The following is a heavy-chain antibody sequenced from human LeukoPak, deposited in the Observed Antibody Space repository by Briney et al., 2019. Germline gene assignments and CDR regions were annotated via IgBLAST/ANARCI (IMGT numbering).Heavy chain of an antibody. V-gene: IGHV3-48*03. CDR1: GFTFSSYE. D-gene: IGHD6-6*01. CDR3: ARDRYSSSPYYYYYYMDV. CDR2: ISSSGSTI. J-gene: IGHJ6*03. Sequence: VGSLRLSCAASGFTFSSYEMNWVRQAPGKGLEWVSYISSSGSTIYYADSVKGRFTISRDNAKNSLYLQMNSLRAEDTAVYYCARDRYSSSPYYYYYYMDVWGKGTTVTVSS.